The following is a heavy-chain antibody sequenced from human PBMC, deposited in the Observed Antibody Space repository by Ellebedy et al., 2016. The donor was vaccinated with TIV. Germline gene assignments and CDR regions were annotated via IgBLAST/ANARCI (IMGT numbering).Heavy chain of an antibody. J-gene: IGHJ4*02. CDR3: ARDGAAARTAPPDY. D-gene: IGHD6-13*01. Sequence: GESLKISCAASGFTVSNNYMRWVRQAPGKGLEWVSLIYSGGSTYYADSVKGRFTISRDNSKNTLYLQMNSLRVEDTAVYYCARDGAAARTAPPDYWGQGTQVTVSS. V-gene: IGHV3-66*01. CDR2: IYSGGST. CDR1: GFTVSNNY.